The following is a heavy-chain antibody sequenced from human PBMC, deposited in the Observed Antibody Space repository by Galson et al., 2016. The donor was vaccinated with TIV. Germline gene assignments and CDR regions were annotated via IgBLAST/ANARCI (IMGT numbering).Heavy chain of an antibody. Sequence: LRLSCAASGFTVSNNYMCWVRQAPGKGLEWVSVIYSGGSTFYADSVKGRFTISRDNSKNTLYLQMNSLRAEDTAIYYCARDTYENTGGGQGTLVTVSS. CDR1: GFTVSNNY. CDR2: IYSGGST. D-gene: IGHD3-22*01. J-gene: IGHJ4*02. CDR3: ARDTYENTG. V-gene: IGHV3-66*01.